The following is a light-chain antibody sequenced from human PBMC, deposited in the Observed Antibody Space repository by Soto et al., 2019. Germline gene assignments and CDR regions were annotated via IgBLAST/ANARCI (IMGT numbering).Light chain of an antibody. CDR1: QGTSSY. J-gene: IGKJ5*01. V-gene: IGKV1-9*01. CDR2: GAS. CDR3: QQLNAYPLT. Sequence: DIQLTQSPSFLSASVGGRVTITFRASQGTSSYLAWFQQKPGRAPKLLIYGASTLQSGVPARFSGSGSGTDFTLTISNLQPEDFATYYCQQLNAYPLTFGQGTRLEIK.